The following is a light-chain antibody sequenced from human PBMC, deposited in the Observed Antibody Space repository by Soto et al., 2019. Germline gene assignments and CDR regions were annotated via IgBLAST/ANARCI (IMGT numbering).Light chain of an antibody. V-gene: IGLV2-8*01. J-gene: IGLJ1*01. CDR1: ASDIGGYTF. Sequence: QSALTQPPSASGSPGQSVAISCTGTASDIGGYTFVSWYQQHPGKAPKLWIYDVNKRPSGVPDRFSGSKSGNTASLTVSGLQAEDEADYYCSAHGGTNPYVFGTGTKLTVL. CDR2: DVN. CDR3: SAHGGTNPYV.